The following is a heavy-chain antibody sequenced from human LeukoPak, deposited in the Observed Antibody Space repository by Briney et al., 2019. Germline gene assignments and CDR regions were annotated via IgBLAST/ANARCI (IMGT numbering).Heavy chain of an antibody. CDR1: GGSISSGSYY. CDR2: IYTSGCT. D-gene: IGHD3-22*01. CDR3: ARSYYYDSSGYLSYFDY. Sequence: ASQTLSLTCTVSGGSISSGSYYWSWIRQPAGKGLEWIGRIYTSGCTNYNPSLKSRVTVSVDTSKNQFSLKLSSVTAADTAVYYCARSYYYDSSGYLSYFDYWGQGTLVTVSS. J-gene: IGHJ4*02. V-gene: IGHV4-61*02.